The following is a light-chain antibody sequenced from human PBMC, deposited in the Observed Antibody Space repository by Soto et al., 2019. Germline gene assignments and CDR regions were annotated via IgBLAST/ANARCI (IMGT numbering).Light chain of an antibody. J-gene: IGKJ1*01. Sequence: IVLTQSPGTLSLSPGERTTLSCRASQSISRYLAWYQQKPGQGLRLLIYGASSRATGTPDRFSGSGSGTDFTLTINRLEPEDFALYYCQQYGSSPPTFGQGTKVDI. CDR2: GAS. V-gene: IGKV3-20*01. CDR3: QQYGSSPPT. CDR1: QSISRY.